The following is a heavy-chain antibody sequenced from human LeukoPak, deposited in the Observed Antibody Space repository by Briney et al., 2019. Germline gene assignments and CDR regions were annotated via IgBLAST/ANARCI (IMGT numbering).Heavy chain of an antibody. CDR3: ARDQAYYDSSGYSSPYYYYMDV. CDR2: ISYDGSNE. CDR1: GFTFSSYV. D-gene: IGHD3-22*01. V-gene: IGHV3-30*14. Sequence: GGSLRLPCAASGFTFSSYVMHWVRQAPGKGLEWVAIISYDGSNEYYADSVKGRFTISRDNSKNTLYLQMNSLRAEDTAVYYCARDQAYYDSSGYSSPYYYYMDVWGKGTTVTISS. J-gene: IGHJ6*03.